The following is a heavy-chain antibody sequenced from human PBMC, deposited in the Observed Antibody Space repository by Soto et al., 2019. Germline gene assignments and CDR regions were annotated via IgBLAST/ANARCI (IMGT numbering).Heavy chain of an antibody. Sequence: ETLSLTCSVSGGSVSNKTYYWSWIRQPPGKRLEWIGYVYYSGTTNYNPSLKSRVTISVDLSKNQFSLRLSSVTTADTALYYCARTTAVPNTLRSRYFFDYWGQGTLVTVS. CDR2: VYYSGTT. D-gene: IGHD4-17*01. J-gene: IGHJ4*02. V-gene: IGHV4-61*01. CDR1: GGSVSNKTYY. CDR3: ARTTAVPNTLRSRYFFDY.